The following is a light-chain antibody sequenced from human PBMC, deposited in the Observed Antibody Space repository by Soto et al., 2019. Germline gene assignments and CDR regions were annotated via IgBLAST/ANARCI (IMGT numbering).Light chain of an antibody. Sequence: EIVLTQSPGTLSLSPGERATLSCRASQSVPSTYLAWYQQRPGQAPRFLIYGASTRARGISDRFSGSRSGTDFTLTISRLEPEDFAVYFCLQYGSSPPFTFGPATKVDIK. J-gene: IGKJ3*01. CDR3: LQYGSSPPFT. CDR2: GAS. CDR1: QSVPSTY. V-gene: IGKV3-20*01.